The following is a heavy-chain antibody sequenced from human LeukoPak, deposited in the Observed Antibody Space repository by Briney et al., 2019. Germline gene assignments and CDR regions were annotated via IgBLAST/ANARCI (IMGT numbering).Heavy chain of an antibody. CDR1: GGSISSSSYY. Sequence: PSETLSLTCSVSGGSISSSSYYWGWLRQPPGKGLEGIGSIYYSGSTYYNPSLESRGTISVDTSKNQFSLKLSSVTAADTAVYYCARHRTVPYYDILTGSLKSDAFDIWGQGTMVTVSS. D-gene: IGHD3-9*01. J-gene: IGHJ3*02. V-gene: IGHV4-39*01. CDR2: IYYSGST. CDR3: ARHRTVPYYDILTGSLKSDAFDI.